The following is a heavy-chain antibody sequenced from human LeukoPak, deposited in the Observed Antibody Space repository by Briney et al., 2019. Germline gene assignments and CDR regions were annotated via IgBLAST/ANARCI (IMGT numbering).Heavy chain of an antibody. CDR1: GGTFSSYA. CDR3: ARTYYGDYGVDYYYYYMDV. Sequence: SVKVSCKASGGTFSSYAISWVRQAPGQGLEWMGGIIPIFGTANYAQKFQGRVTITADKSTSTAYMELSSLRSEDTAVYYCARTYYGDYGVDYYYYYMDVWGKGTTVTVSS. CDR2: IIPIFGTA. D-gene: IGHD4-17*01. V-gene: IGHV1-69*06. J-gene: IGHJ6*03.